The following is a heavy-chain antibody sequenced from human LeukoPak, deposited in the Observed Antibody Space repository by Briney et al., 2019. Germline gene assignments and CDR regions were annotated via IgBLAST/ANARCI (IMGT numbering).Heavy chain of an antibody. CDR2: ISRSGSSI. CDR3: VRFDSSGFYSEY. V-gene: IGHV3-21*01. J-gene: IGHJ4*02. CDR1: GFPFRNYS. D-gene: IGHD3-22*01. Sequence: GSLRLSCAASGFPFRNYSMNWVRQTPGKGLEWVSSISRSGSSIHYADSLKGRFTISRDNAKNSLYLQMNSLRAEDTAVYYCVRFDSSGFYSEYWGQGTLVTVSS.